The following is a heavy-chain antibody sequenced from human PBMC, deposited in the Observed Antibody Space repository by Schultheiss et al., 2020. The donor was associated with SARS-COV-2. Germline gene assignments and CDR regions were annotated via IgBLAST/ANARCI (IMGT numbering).Heavy chain of an antibody. CDR3: AQIRGSTGWFDS. V-gene: IGHV4-59*08. Sequence: SETLSLTCTVSGGSISSYYWSWIRQPPGKGLEWIGYIYYSGSTNYNPSLKSRVTIAVDTSKNQFSLELRSVTAADTAVFYCAQIRGSTGWFDSWGQGTQVTVSS. J-gene: IGHJ5*01. CDR2: IYYSGST. D-gene: IGHD1-1*01. CDR1: GGSISSYY.